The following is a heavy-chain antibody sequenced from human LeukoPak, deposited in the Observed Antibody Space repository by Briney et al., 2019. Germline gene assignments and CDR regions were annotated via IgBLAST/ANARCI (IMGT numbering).Heavy chain of an antibody. Sequence: GGSLRLSCAASGFTFSSYWMNWVRQAPGKGLVWVSRIASDGSSTTYADSVKGRFSISRDNAKNTLYLQMNSLRVEDTAVYYCARRGGSSWSSFDYWGHGTLVTVSS. J-gene: IGHJ4*01. CDR2: IASDGSST. D-gene: IGHD6-13*01. CDR1: GFTFSSYW. CDR3: ARRGGSSWSSFDY. V-gene: IGHV3-74*01.